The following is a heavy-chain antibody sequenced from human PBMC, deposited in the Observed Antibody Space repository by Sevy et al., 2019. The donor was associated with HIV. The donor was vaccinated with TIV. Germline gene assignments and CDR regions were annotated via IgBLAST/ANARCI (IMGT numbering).Heavy chain of an antibody. V-gene: IGHV3-74*01. D-gene: IGHD3-22*01. J-gene: IGHJ6*02. CDR3: ARVLSRRYYDSSGYQVYYYYGMDV. Sequence: GGSLRLSCAASGFTFSSYWMHWVRQAPGKGLVWVSRINSDGSSTSYADSVKGRFTISRDNAKNTLYLQMNSLRAEDTAAYYCARVLSRRYYDSSGYQVYYYYGMDVWGQGTTVTVSS. CDR1: GFTFSSYW. CDR2: INSDGSST.